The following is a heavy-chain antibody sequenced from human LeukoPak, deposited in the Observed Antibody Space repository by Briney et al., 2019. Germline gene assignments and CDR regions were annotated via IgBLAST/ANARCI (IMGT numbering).Heavy chain of an antibody. D-gene: IGHD2-15*01. CDR1: GGSISSGDYY. V-gene: IGHV4-61*08. Sequence: SQTLSLTCTVSGGSISSGDYYWSWIRQPPGKGLEWIGYIYYSGSTNYNPSLKSRVTISVDTSKNQFSLKLSSVTAADTAVYYCARVGRYCSGGSCFANYYYYYMDVWGKGTTVTVSS. CDR3: ARVGRYCSGGSCFANYYYYYMDV. J-gene: IGHJ6*03. CDR2: IYYSGST.